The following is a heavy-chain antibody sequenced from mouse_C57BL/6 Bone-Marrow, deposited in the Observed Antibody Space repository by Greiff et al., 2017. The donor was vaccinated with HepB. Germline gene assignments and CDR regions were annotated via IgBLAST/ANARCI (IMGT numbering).Heavy chain of an antibody. V-gene: IGHV14-4*01. Sequence: VQLQQSGAELVRPGASVKLSCTASGFNIKDDYMHWVKQRPEQGLEWIGWIDPENGDTEYASKFPGKATITADTSSNTAYLQLSSLTSEDTAVYYCTTGYYGSSYDWYFDVWGTGTTVTVSS. J-gene: IGHJ1*03. CDR3: TTGYYGSSYDWYFDV. D-gene: IGHD1-1*01. CDR2: IDPENGDT. CDR1: GFNIKDDY.